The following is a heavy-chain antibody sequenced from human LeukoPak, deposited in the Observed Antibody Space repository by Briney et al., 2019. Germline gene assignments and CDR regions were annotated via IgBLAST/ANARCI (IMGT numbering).Heavy chain of an antibody. Sequence: GASVKVSCEASGYTFTSYGISWVRQAPGQGLEWMGWISAYNGNTNHAQKLQGRVTMTTDTSTSTAYMELRSLRSDDTAVYYCARSFYGDYYYYYYMDVWGKGTTVTVSS. D-gene: IGHD4-17*01. CDR1: GYTFTSYG. J-gene: IGHJ6*03. CDR3: ARSFYGDYYYYYYMDV. CDR2: ISAYNGNT. V-gene: IGHV1-18*01.